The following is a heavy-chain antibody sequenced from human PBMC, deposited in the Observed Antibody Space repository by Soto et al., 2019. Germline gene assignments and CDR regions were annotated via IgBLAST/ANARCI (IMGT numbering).Heavy chain of an antibody. CDR1: GDSVSSNSAA. J-gene: IGHJ3*02. D-gene: IGHD3-3*01. CDR3: ARDLRFLEWSHDAFDI. Sequence: QSQTLSLTCAISGDSVSSNSAAWNWIRQSPSRGLEWLGRTYYRSKWYNDYAVSVKSRITINPDTSKNQFSLQLNSVTPEDTAVYYCARDLRFLEWSHDAFDIWGQGTMVTVSS. V-gene: IGHV6-1*01. CDR2: TYYRSKWYN.